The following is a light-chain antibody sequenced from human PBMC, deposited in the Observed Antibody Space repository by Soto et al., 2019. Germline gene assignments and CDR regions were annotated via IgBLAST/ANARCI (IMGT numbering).Light chain of an antibody. V-gene: IGLV2-14*01. Sequence: QSALTQPASVSGSPGQSITISCTGTSSDVGGYNYVSWYQHHPGKAPKLMIYEVSNRPSGLSNRFSGSKSGNTASLTISGLQAEDEADYYCQAYDYSLTAFVFGGGTKVTVL. CDR1: SSDVGGYNY. CDR3: QAYDYSLTAFV. J-gene: IGLJ3*02. CDR2: EVS.